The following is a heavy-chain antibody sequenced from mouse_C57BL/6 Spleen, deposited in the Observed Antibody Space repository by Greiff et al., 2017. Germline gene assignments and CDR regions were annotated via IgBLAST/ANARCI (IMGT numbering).Heavy chain of an antibody. D-gene: IGHD2-3*01. CDR3: ARSPLYDGYYVWYFDV. V-gene: IGHV7-3*01. CDR2: IRNKANGYTT. CDR1: GFTFTDYY. Sequence: DVQLVESGGGLVQPGGSLSLSCAASGFTFTDYYMSWVRQPPGKALEWLGFIRNKANGYTTEYSASVKGRFTISRDNSQSILYLQMNALRAEDSATYYCARSPLYDGYYVWYFDVWGTGTTVTVSS. J-gene: IGHJ1*03.